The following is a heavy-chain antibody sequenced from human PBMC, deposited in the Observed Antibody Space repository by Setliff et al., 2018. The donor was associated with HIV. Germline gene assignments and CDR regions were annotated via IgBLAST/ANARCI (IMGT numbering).Heavy chain of an antibody. Sequence: PGESLRLSCAASGFTFSTNGMHWVRQAPGKGLEWISFIGPSSSPIFYADSVKGRFTISRDNAKNSLYLQMTSLRVEDTAVYYCARKSGSFNYEDYWGQGTLVTVSS. D-gene: IGHD1-26*01. CDR1: GFTFSTNG. V-gene: IGHV3-48*01. CDR3: ARKSGSFNYEDY. J-gene: IGHJ4*02. CDR2: IGPSSSPI.